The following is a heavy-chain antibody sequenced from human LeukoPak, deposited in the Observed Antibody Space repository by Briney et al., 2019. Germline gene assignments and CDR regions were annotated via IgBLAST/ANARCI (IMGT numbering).Heavy chain of an antibody. Sequence: ASVKVSCKASGYTLTGYYMHWVRQAPGQGLEWMGWINPNSGGTNYAQKFQGRVTMTRDTSISTAYMELSRLRSDDTAVYYCARDIVMVTYWFDSWGQGTLVTVSS. CDR2: INPNSGGT. V-gene: IGHV1-2*02. D-gene: IGHD5-18*01. CDR3: ARDIVMVTYWFDS. CDR1: GYTLTGYY. J-gene: IGHJ5*01.